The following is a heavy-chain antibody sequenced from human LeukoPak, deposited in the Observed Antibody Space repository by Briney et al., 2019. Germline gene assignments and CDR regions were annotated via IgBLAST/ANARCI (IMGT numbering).Heavy chain of an antibody. J-gene: IGHJ4*02. D-gene: IGHD6-19*01. CDR2: ISYDGSNK. V-gene: IGHV3-30-3*02. Sequence: PGRSLRLSCTASGFTFNNYAMHWVRQAPGKGLEWVAVISYDGSNKYYADSVKGRFTISRDNSKNTLYLQMNSLRAEDTAVYYCAKSSFAVAQSDFDYWGQGTLVTVSS. CDR3: AKSSFAVAQSDFDY. CDR1: GFTFNNYA.